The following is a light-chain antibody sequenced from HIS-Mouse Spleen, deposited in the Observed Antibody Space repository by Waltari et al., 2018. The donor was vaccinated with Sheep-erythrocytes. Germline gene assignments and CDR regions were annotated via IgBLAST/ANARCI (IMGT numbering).Light chain of an antibody. Sequence: QSALTQPASVSGSPGQSITISCTGTSSDVGGYNYVSWYQQHPGKAPKLMIYEVSNRPSGVSNRSSGSKSGNTASLTISVLQAEEDADYYCRSYTRCSTQVFSGGTKLTVL. CDR1: SSDVGGYNY. V-gene: IGLV2-14*01. CDR3: RSYTRCSTQV. J-gene: IGLJ2*01. CDR2: EVS.